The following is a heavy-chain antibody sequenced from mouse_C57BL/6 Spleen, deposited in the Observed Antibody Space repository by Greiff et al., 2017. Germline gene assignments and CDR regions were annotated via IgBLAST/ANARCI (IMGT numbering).Heavy chain of an antibody. Sequence: EVKLVESGGDLVKPGGSLKLSCAASGFTFSSYGMSWVRQTPDKRLEWVATISSGGSYTYYPDSVKGRFTISRDNAKNTLYLQMSSLKSEDTAMYYCARAYYGSSYDWYFDVWGTGTTVTVSS. CDR1: GFTFSSYG. D-gene: IGHD1-1*01. CDR2: ISSGGSYT. J-gene: IGHJ1*03. V-gene: IGHV5-6*01. CDR3: ARAYYGSSYDWYFDV.